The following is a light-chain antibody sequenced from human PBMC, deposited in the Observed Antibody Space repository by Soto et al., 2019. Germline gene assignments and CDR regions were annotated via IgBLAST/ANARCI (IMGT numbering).Light chain of an antibody. V-gene: IGLV2-14*01. CDR1: SSDVGGYNY. J-gene: IGLJ3*02. CDR3: TSYTSSSSAV. Sequence: QSALTQPASVSGSPGQSITISCTGTSSDVGGYNYVSWYQQHPGKAPKLLLSEVTDRPSGVSNRFSGSKSGNTASLTISGLQAEDEADYYCTSYTSSSSAVFGGGTKLTVL. CDR2: EVT.